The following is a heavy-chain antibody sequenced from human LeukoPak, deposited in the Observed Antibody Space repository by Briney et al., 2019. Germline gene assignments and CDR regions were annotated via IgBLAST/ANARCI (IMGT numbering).Heavy chain of an antibody. CDR3: ALWFGELVDY. CDR2: ISGSGGST. CDR1: GFTFSSYA. D-gene: IGHD3-10*01. J-gene: IGHJ4*02. V-gene: IGHV3-23*01. Sequence: GGSLRLSCAASGFTFSSYAMSWVRQAPGKGLEWVSAISGSGGSTYYADSAKGRFTISRDNSKNTLYLQMNSLRAEDTAVYYCALWFGELVDYWGQGTLVTVSS.